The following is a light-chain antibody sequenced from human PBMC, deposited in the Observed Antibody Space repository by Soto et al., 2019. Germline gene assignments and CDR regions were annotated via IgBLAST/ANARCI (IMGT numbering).Light chain of an antibody. J-gene: IGKJ4*01. CDR3: QQFNSYPLT. CDR1: QNIYTW. CDR2: KAS. V-gene: IGKV1-5*03. Sequence: DYQVTRSPSTLSASAGDRVTITCRASQNIYTWLAWYQQKPGIAPKLLIHKASTLESGVPSRFSGSVFGTEITLTISGLQPEDSATYYCQQFNSYPLTFGGGTKVDIK.